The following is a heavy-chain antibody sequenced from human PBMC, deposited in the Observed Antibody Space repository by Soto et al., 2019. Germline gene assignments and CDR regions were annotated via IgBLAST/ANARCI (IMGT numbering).Heavy chain of an antibody. J-gene: IGHJ4*02. D-gene: IGHD6-13*01. CDR2: ISYDGSNK. CDR1: GFTFSSYG. V-gene: IGHV3-30*18. Sequence: GGSLRLSCAASGFTFSSYGMHWVRQAPGKGLEWVAVISYDGSNKYYADSVKGRFTISRDNSKNTLYLQMNSLRAEDTAVYYCAKESKLGYSSSWYSYFDYWGQGTLVTVSS. CDR3: AKESKLGYSSSWYSYFDY.